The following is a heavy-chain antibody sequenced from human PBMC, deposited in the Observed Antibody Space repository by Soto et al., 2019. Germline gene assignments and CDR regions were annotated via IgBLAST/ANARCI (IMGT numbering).Heavy chain of an antibody. Sequence: QVQLVQSGAEVKKPGSSVKVSCKASGGTFSSYAISWVRQAPGQGLEWMGGIIPIFGTANYAQKFQGRVTITADEYTRTAYMGLSSLRSEDTAVDYCARGGVVEYSTARGGEYFQHWGQGTLVTVSS. D-gene: IGHD3-10*01. CDR2: IIPIFGTA. CDR3: ARGGVVEYSTARGGEYFQH. CDR1: GGTFSSYA. V-gene: IGHV1-69*01. J-gene: IGHJ1*01.